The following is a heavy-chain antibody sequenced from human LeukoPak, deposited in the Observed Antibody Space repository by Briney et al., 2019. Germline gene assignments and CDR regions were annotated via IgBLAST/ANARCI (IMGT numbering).Heavy chain of an antibody. CDR2: IYYSGST. D-gene: IGHD1-14*01. CDR1: GGSISSGSYY. J-gene: IGHJ4*02. CDR3: ARAPEYGLYYFDY. Sequence: SETLSLTCTVSGGSISSGSYYWGWIRQPPGKGLEWIGNIYYSGSTYYNPSLRSRVSISVDTSKNQFSLKLTSVTAADTAVYYCARAPEYGLYYFDYWGQGTLVTVSS. V-gene: IGHV4-39*07.